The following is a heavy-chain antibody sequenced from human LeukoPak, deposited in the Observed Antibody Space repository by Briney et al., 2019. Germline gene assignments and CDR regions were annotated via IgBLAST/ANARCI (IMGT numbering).Heavy chain of an antibody. CDR2: INWNGGST. CDR3: ARAGPTYCSGRLEWFDP. CDR1: GFTFDDYG. V-gene: IGHV3-20*01. Sequence: PGGSLRLSCAASGFTFDDYGMSWVRQAPGKGLEWVSGINWNGGSTGYADSVKGRFTISRDNAKNSLYLQMNSLRAEDTALYHCARAGPTYCSGRLEWFDPWGQGTLVTVSS. D-gene: IGHD3-10*01. J-gene: IGHJ5*02.